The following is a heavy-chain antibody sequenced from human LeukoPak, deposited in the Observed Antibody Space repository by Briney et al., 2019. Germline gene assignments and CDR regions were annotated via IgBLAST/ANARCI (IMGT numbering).Heavy chain of an antibody. CDR3: ARVGVDCSSTSCYDGMDV. CDR1: GFTISSYG. Sequence: GRSLRLSCAASGFTISSYGMHWVRQAPGKGLEWVAVIWYDGSNKYYADSVKGRFTISRDNSKNTLYLQMNSLRAEDTAVYYCARVGVDCSSTSCYDGMDVWGKATTVTVSS. D-gene: IGHD2-2*01. CDR2: IWYDGSNK. V-gene: IGHV3-33*01. J-gene: IGHJ6*04.